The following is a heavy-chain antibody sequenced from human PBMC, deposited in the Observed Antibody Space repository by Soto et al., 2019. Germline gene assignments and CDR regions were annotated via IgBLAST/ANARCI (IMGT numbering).Heavy chain of an antibody. V-gene: IGHV4-39*01. Sequence: PSETLSLTCTVSGGSISSSSYYWGWIRQPPGKGLEWIGSIYYSGSTYYNPSLKSRVTISVDTSKNQFSLKLSSVTAADTAVYYCARRGVVDYYYYYYGMDVWGQGTTVTVSS. CDR2: IYYSGST. J-gene: IGHJ6*02. D-gene: IGHD3-3*01. CDR3: ARRGVVDYYYYYYGMDV. CDR1: GGSISSSSYY.